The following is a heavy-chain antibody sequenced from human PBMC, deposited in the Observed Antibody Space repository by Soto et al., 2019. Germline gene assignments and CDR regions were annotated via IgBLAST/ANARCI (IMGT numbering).Heavy chain of an antibody. CDR1: GYSFTSYW. D-gene: IGHD6-19*01. Sequence: GESLKISCKGSGYSFTSYWIGWVRQMPGKGLEWMGIIYPGDSDTRYSPSFQGQVTISADKSISTSYLQWSSLKASDTAMYYCATQGGIAVAGRFKNWFDPWGQGTLVTVSS. J-gene: IGHJ5*02. CDR3: ATQGGIAVAGRFKNWFDP. CDR2: IYPGDSDT. V-gene: IGHV5-51*01.